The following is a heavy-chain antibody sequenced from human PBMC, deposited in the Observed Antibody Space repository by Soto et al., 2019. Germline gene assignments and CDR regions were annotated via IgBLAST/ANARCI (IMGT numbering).Heavy chain of an antibody. CDR2: ISGFNGQT. CDR3: ARVEPRGVAVVRDY. V-gene: IGHV1-18*01. J-gene: IGHJ4*02. Sequence: VASVKVSCKASGNTFASHGFSWVRQAPGQGLEWMGWISGFNGQTNYALKFQGRVTLTTDTSTSTAYMGLRSLRSDDTAVYFCARVEPRGVAVVRDYWGQGTLVTVSS. D-gene: IGHD3-10*01. CDR1: GNTFASHG.